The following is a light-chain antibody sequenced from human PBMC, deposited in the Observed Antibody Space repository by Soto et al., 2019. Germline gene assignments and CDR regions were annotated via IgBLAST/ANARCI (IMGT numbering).Light chain of an antibody. J-gene: IGKJ2*01. CDR2: GAS. CDR1: QNVRYN. V-gene: IGKV3-15*01. CDR3: HQYNTWFT. Sequence: IVLTQSPATLSVSPGERATLSCRASQNVRYNLAWYQQKPGQAPRLLIYGASTRASDIPPRFSGGGSGTEFTLTIKCLQSEDFAVYYCHQYNTWFTFGQGTKLEIK.